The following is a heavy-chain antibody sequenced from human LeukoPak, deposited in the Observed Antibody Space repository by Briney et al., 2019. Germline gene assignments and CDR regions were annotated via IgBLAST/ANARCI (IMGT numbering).Heavy chain of an antibody. J-gene: IGHJ4*02. D-gene: IGHD2-21*01. CDR1: RFTLSSYS. CDR3: ARAGHADSFDY. CDR2: ISTTSRTI. Sequence: GGSLRLSCAASRFTLSSYSMNWLRQAPGKGLELVSYISTTSRTIHYADYVKGRFTISRDNAKNSLYLQMNSLRAEDTAVYYCARAGHADSFDYWGQGALVTVSS. V-gene: IGHV3-48*01.